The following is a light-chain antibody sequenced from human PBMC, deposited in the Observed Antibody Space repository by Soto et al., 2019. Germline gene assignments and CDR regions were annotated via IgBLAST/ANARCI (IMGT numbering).Light chain of an antibody. CDR1: SSDVGGYNY. CDR2: EVS. J-gene: IGLJ1*01. V-gene: IGLV2-14*01. CDR3: SSYTITTALV. Sequence: QSALTQPASVSGSPGQSITISCTGTSSDVGGYNYVSWYQQHPGKAPKLMIYEVSTRPSGVSNRFSGSKSANTASLTISGRQAEDEAEYYCSSYTITTALVFGTGTQLTVL.